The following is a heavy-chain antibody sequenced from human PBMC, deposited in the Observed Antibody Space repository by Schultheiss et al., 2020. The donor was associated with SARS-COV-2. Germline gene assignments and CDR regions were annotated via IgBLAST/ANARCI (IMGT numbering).Heavy chain of an antibody. CDR3: ARRDGYNYYFDY. CDR2: VYHSGST. Sequence: LRLSCTVSGGSISSGGYYWSWIRQPPGKGLEWIGEVYHSGSTYYNPSLKSRVTISVDTSKNQFSLKLSSVTAADTAVYYCARRDGYNYYFDYWGQGTLVTVSS. D-gene: IGHD5-24*01. CDR1: GGSISSGGYY. J-gene: IGHJ4*02. V-gene: IGHV4-30-4*08.